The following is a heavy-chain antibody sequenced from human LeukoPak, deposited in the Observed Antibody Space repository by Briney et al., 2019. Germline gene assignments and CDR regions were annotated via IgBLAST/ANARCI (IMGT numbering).Heavy chain of an antibody. V-gene: IGHV3-53*01. J-gene: IGHJ6*02. CDR2: IYSGGST. D-gene: IGHD2-15*01. Sequence: PGGSLRLSCAASGFTFSSYAMSWVRQAPGKGPEWVSVIYSGGSTYYADSVKGRFTISRDNSKNTLYLQMNSLRAEDTAVYYCARGDNIVVVAATSYYYGMDVWGQGTTVTVSS. CDR1: GFTFSSYA. CDR3: ARGDNIVVVAATSYYYGMDV.